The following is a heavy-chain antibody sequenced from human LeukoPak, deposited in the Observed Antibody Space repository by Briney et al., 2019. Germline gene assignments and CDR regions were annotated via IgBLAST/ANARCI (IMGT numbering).Heavy chain of an antibody. CDR1: GYSFTNYD. CDR2: MNPNTGMT. CDR3: ARRGRASGRYSYGMDV. J-gene: IGHJ6*02. V-gene: IGHV1-8*01. D-gene: IGHD3-10*01. Sequence: ASVRVSCKAFGYSFTNYDITWVRQATGQGLEWMGWMNPNTGMTGFAEKFQGRVTMTRNSSTSSTAYMELRSLRSEDTAVYYCARRGRASGRYSYGMDVWAKGPRSPSP.